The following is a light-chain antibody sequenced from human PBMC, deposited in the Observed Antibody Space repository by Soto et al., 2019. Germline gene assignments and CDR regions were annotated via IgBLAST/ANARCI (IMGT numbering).Light chain of an antibody. V-gene: IGKV3-20*01. CDR2: GAS. CDR3: QQYGNSPQT. J-gene: IGKJ1*01. CDR1: QSVSIS. Sequence: EIVLAQSPATLSLSPGERATLSCRASQSVSISLSWYQQKPGQAPRLLIYGASSRATGIPNRFSGSGSGTDFTLTISRLEPEDFAVYYCQQYGNSPQTFGQGTKWIS.